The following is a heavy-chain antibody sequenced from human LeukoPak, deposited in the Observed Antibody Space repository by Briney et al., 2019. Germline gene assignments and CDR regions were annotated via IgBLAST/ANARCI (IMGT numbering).Heavy chain of an antibody. V-gene: IGHV6-1*01. CDR1: GDSVSSNSAA. Sequence: SQTLSLTCAISGDSVSSNSAACNWIRPSPSRGLEWLGRTYYRSKWYNDYAVSVKSRITINPDTSKNQFSLQLNSVTPEDTAVYYCARFSSGSYYNFPGRYYYYYMDVCGKGTTVAISS. CDR2: TYYRSKWYN. D-gene: IGHD3-10*01. J-gene: IGHJ6*03. CDR3: ARFSSGSYYNFPGRYYYYYMDV.